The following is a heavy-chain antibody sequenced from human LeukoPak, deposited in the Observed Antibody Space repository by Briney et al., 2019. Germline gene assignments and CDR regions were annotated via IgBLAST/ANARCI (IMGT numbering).Heavy chain of an antibody. Sequence: QPGGSLRLSCAASGFTFSSYAMHWVRQAPGKGLEWVAVISYDGSNKYYADSVKGRFTISRDNSKNTLYLQMNSLRAEDTAVYYCAKPRAVVVAASFDYWGQGTLVTVSS. CDR2: ISYDGSNK. D-gene: IGHD2-15*01. V-gene: IGHV3-30*04. CDR1: GFTFSSYA. CDR3: AKPRAVVVAASFDY. J-gene: IGHJ4*02.